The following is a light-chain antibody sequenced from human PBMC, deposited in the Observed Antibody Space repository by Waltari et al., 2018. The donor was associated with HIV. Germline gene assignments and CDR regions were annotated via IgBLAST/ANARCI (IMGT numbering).Light chain of an antibody. CDR3: QQYGSSPWT. J-gene: IGKJ1*01. CDR2: GAS. V-gene: IGKV3-20*01. CDR1: QSVSSNY. Sequence: EIVLTQSPGTLSLSPGERATLPCSASQSVSSNYLAWYQQKPGQAPRLLIYGASSRASGIPDRFSGGGSGTDFALTISRLEPEDFVVYYCQQYGSSPWTVGQGAKLEIK.